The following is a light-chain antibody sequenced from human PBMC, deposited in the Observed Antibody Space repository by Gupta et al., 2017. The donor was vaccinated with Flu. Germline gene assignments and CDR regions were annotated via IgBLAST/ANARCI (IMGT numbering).Light chain of an antibody. CDR3: AAWDDIRSRVV. Sequence: GSRKKVGSNYVYWYQQHPGTAPNLLIYRNNQRASGVPERFSGSKYGTAAALAISGLRAEDEADYYCAAWDDIRSRVVVGGGTKLTVL. CDR2: RNN. CDR1: RKKVGSNY. J-gene: IGLJ2*01. V-gene: IGLV1-47*01.